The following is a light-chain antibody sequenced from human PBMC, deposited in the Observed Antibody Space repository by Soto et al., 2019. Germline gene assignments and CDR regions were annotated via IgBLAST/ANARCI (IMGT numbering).Light chain of an antibody. V-gene: IGKV3-15*01. J-gene: IGKJ1*01. CDR1: QSVSSF. Sequence: IVMTPSPATLSFSPSERSTLSFSSSQSVSSFLAWYQQKPGQPPRLLIYGASTRATGIPARFSGSGSGTEVTITISSLQSEDFAVYYCQQYNNWPTWTFGQGTKVDIK. CDR3: QQYNNWPTWT. CDR2: GAS.